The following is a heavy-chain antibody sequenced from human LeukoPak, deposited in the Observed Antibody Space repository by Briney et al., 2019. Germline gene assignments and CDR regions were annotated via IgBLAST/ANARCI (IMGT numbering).Heavy chain of an antibody. V-gene: IGHV4-39*07. J-gene: IGHJ4*02. CDR3: ARVKTIFGVVKRKPYYFDY. Sequence: PSETLSLTCTVSGGSISSSSYYWGWIRQPPGKGLEWTGSIYYSGSTYYNPSPKSRVTISVDTSKNQFSLKLSSVTAADTAVYYCARVKTIFGVVKRKPYYFDYWGQGTLVTVSS. CDR2: IYYSGST. CDR1: GGSISSSSYY. D-gene: IGHD3-3*01.